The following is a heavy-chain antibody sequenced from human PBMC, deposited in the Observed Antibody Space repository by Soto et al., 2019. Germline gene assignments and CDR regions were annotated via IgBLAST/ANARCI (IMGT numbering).Heavy chain of an antibody. D-gene: IGHD3-16*01. CDR2: IIPIFGTA. J-gene: IGHJ6*02. Sequence: SVKVSCKASGGTFSSYAISWLRQAPGQGLEWMGGIIPIFGTANYAQKFQGRVTITADESTSTAYMELSSLRSEDTAVYYCATRLPDYYYYGMDVWGQGTTVTVSS. CDR3: ATRLPDYYYYGMDV. CDR1: GGTFSSYA. V-gene: IGHV1-69*13.